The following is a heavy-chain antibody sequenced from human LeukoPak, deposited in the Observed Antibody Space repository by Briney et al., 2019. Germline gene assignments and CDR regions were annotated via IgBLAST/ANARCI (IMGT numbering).Heavy chain of an antibody. J-gene: IGHJ5*02. V-gene: IGHV3-74*03. Sequence: PGGSLRLSCAASGFTFSSHWMHWVRQAPGKGLVRVSRISPDGSTTKNADSVKGRFTISRDNARSTLYLQMNSLRAEDTAVYYCAREINKWFDPWGQGTLVTVSS. CDR1: GFTFSSHW. CDR2: ISPDGSTT. CDR3: AREINKWFDP.